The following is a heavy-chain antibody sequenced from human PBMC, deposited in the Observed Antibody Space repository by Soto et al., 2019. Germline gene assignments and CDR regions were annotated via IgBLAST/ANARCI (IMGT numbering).Heavy chain of an antibody. Sequence: ASVKVSCKASGYTFTSYAMHWVRQAPGQRLEWMGWINAGNGNTKYSQKFQGRVTITRDTSASTAYMELSSLRSEDTAVYYCARSAEYDSSGYYYLNWFDPWGQGTLVTVSS. D-gene: IGHD3-22*01. CDR3: ARSAEYDSSGYYYLNWFDP. V-gene: IGHV1-3*01. CDR2: INAGNGNT. CDR1: GYTFTSYA. J-gene: IGHJ5*02.